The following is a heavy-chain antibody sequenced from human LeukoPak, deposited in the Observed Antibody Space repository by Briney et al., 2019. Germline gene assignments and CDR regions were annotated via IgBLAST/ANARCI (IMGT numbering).Heavy chain of an antibody. D-gene: IGHD2-15*01. J-gene: IGHJ3*02. V-gene: IGHV1-2*02. CDR2: VIPSSGGT. CDR3: ARGVLLQGRGAFDI. CDR1: GYTFTSYG. Sequence: ASVKVSCKASGYTFTSYGISWLRQAPGQGLEWMGWVIPSSGGTNYAQNFQDRVTMTRDTSISTAYMELSSLTYDDTAVYYCARGVLLQGRGAFDIWGQGAMVTVSS.